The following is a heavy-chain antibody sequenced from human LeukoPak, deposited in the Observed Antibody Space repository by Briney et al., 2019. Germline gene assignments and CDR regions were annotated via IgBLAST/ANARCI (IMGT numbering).Heavy chain of an antibody. Sequence: SETLSLTCTVSGGSISSYYWSWIRQPPGKGLEWIGYIYYSGSTNYNPSLKSRVTISVDTSKNQFSLKLSSVTAADTAVYYCARDASLLSSTSFDYWGQGTLVTVSS. CDR3: ARDASLLSSTSFDY. CDR2: IYYSGST. V-gene: IGHV4-59*12. D-gene: IGHD2-2*01. J-gene: IGHJ4*02. CDR1: GGSISSYY.